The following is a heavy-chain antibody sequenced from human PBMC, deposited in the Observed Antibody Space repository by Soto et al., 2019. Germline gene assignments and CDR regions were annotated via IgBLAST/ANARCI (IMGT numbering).Heavy chain of an antibody. CDR3: AKDLSSPTYGLED. CDR1: GFILSAYG. J-gene: IGHJ6*02. CDR2: MSYDGSNK. V-gene: IGHV3-30*18. Sequence: QVHLVESGGGVVQPGRSLRLSCAASGFILSAYGMHWVRQAPGKGLEWVAFMSYDGSNKQYVDSVKGRFTISRDNSKEKVYLQMNSLRDEDRAVYHCAKDLSSPTYGLEDWGQGTTVTVSS.